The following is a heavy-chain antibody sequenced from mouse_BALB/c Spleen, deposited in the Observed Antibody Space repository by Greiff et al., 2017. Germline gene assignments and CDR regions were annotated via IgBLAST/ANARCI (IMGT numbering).Heavy chain of an antibody. V-gene: IGHV2-9*02. J-gene: IGHJ4*01. Sequence: VQVVESGPGLVAPSQSLSITCTVSGFSLTSYGVHWVRQPPGKGLEWLGVIWAGGSTNYNSALMSRLSISKDNSKSQVFLKMNSLQTDDTAMYYCARDSTTVVATLYYAMDYWGQGTSVTVSS. D-gene: IGHD1-1*01. CDR3: ARDSTTVVATLYYAMDY. CDR2: IWAGGST. CDR1: GFSLTSYG.